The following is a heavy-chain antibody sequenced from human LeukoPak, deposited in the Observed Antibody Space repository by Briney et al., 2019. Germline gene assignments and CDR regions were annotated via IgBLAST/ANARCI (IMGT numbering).Heavy chain of an antibody. J-gene: IGHJ4*02. V-gene: IGHV3-23*01. D-gene: IGHD4-17*01. CDR2: LSGDGYST. CDR1: GFTFRSYG. CDR3: AKDRALDSGDYGRYDY. Sequence: QSGGSLRLSCTASGFTFRSYGMTWVRQAPGKGLEWVSGLSGDGYSTYYADSVKGRFTISRDNSKNTLYLQMNSLRAEDTAVYYCAKDRALDSGDYGRYDYWGQGTLVTVSS.